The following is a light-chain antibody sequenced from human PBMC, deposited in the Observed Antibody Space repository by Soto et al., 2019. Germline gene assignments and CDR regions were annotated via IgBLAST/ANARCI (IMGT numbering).Light chain of an antibody. J-gene: IGLJ2*01. CDR1: SSDVGGYNY. CDR3: SSYAGRNNLYVV. CDR2: EVS. V-gene: IGLV2-8*01. Sequence: QSVLTQPPSASGSPGQSVTISCTGTSSDVGGYNYVSWYQQHPGKAPKLMIYEVSKRPSGVPDRFSGSKSGNTASLTVSGLQAKDEADYYCSSYAGRNNLYVVFGGGTKLTVL.